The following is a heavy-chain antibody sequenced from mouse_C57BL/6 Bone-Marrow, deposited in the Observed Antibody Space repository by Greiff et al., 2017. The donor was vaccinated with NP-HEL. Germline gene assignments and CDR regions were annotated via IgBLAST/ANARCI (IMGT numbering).Heavy chain of an antibody. CDR1: GFTFSDYY. J-gene: IGHJ4*01. V-gene: IGHV5-16*01. CDR3: AREGGLRRRTYAMDY. Sequence: EVMLVESEGGLVQPGSSMKLSCTISGFTFSDYYMAWVRQVPEKGLDWVANINYDGSSTYYLDSLKSRFIISRDNAKNILYLQMSSLKSEDTATYYCAREGGLRRRTYAMDYWGQGTSVTVSS. D-gene: IGHD2-4*01. CDR2: INYDGSST.